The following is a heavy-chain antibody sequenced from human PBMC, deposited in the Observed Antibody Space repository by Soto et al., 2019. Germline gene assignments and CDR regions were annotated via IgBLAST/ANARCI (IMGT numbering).Heavy chain of an antibody. V-gene: IGHV3-30*18. CDR1: GYIFSDYG. CDR2: ISSDGSDK. CDR3: AKNNLPQSYYDLPLFDP. Sequence: AGPLRLSYEASGYIFSDYGMHWIRQALGKGPEWMAIISSDGSDKYYADSVKGRFTISRDNSKNTLYLQMNSLRAEDTDVYYCAKNNLPQSYYDLPLFDPWGQGTLVTVSA. D-gene: IGHD3-3*01. J-gene: IGHJ5*02.